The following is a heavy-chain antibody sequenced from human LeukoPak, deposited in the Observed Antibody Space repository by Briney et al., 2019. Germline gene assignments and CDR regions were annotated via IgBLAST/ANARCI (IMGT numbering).Heavy chain of an antibody. CDR3: ARTRSYYGGYYFDY. V-gene: IGHV1-2*02. D-gene: IGHD1-26*01. CDR2: INPNSGGT. J-gene: IGHJ4*02. Sequence: ASVKVSCKASGYTFTGYYMHWVRQAPGQGLEWMGWINPNSGGTNYAQKFQGRVTMTRDTSISTAYMELSRLRSDDTAVYYCARTRSYYGGYYFDYWGQGTLVTVSS. CDR1: GYTFTGYY.